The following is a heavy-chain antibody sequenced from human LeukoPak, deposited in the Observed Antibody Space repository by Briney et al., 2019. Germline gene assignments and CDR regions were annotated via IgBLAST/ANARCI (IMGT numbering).Heavy chain of an antibody. V-gene: IGHV4-39*07. Sequence: SQTLSLTCTVSGGSISSSSYYWGWIRQPPGKGLEWIGSIYYSGSTYYNPSLKSRVTISVDTSKNQFSLKLSSVTAADTAVYYCARDLEIQQWLARGAYGAFDIWGQGTMVTVSS. J-gene: IGHJ3*02. CDR2: IYYSGST. D-gene: IGHD6-19*01. CDR1: GGSISSSSYY. CDR3: ARDLEIQQWLARGAYGAFDI.